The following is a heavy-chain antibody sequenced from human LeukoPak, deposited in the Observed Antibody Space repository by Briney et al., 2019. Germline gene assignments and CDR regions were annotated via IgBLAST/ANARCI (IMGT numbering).Heavy chain of an antibody. CDR2: INPNSGGT. J-gene: IGHJ4*02. Sequence: ASVKVSCKASGYTFTGYYMHWVRQAPGQGLEWMGRINPNSGGTNYAQKFQGRVTMTRDTSISTAYMELSRLRSDDTAVYYCAKESPGSFHLGYLSSSSCPPWYWGQGTLVTVSS. CDR1: GYTFTGYY. V-gene: IGHV1-2*06. CDR3: AKESPGSFHLGYLSSSSCPPWY. D-gene: IGHD2-2*01.